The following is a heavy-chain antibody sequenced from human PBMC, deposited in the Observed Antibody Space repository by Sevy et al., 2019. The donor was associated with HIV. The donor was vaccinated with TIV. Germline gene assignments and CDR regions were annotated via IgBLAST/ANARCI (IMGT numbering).Heavy chain of an antibody. V-gene: IGHV3-7*01. D-gene: IGHD4-17*01. CDR3: ARVHNRGHGDYSDAFDI. Sequence: GGSLRLSCAASGFTFSSYWMSWVRQAPGKGLEWVANIKRDGSEKYYVESLKGRFTISRDNAKNSLYLQMNSLKVEDTAVYYCARVHNRGHGDYSDAFDIWGQGTMVTVSS. J-gene: IGHJ3*02. CDR1: GFTFSSYW. CDR2: IKRDGSEK.